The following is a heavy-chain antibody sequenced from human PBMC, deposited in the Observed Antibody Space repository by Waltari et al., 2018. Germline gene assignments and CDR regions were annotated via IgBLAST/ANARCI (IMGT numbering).Heavy chain of an antibody. Sequence: EVQLVESGGGLVQPGGSLRLSCAASGFTFSSYDMHWVRQATGKGLEWVSAIGTAGDTYYLGSVKGRFNISRENAKNSLYLQMNSLRAGDTAMYYCARATTYAFDIWGQGTMVTVSS. CDR3: ARATTYAFDI. V-gene: IGHV3-13*01. CDR1: GFTFSSYD. CDR2: IGTAGDT. J-gene: IGHJ3*02.